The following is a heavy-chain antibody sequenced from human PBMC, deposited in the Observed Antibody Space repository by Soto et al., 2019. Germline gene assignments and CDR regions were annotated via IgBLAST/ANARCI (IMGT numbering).Heavy chain of an antibody. CDR2: IIPIFGTA. Sequence: SVKVSCKASGGTFSSYAISWVRQAPGQGLEWMGGIIPIFGTANYAQKFQGRVTITADKSTSTAYMELSSLRSDDTAVYYCARDQDIVVVPAAPGNYWGQGTLVTVSS. J-gene: IGHJ4*02. CDR3: ARDQDIVVVPAAPGNY. V-gene: IGHV1-69*06. D-gene: IGHD2-2*01. CDR1: GGTFSSYA.